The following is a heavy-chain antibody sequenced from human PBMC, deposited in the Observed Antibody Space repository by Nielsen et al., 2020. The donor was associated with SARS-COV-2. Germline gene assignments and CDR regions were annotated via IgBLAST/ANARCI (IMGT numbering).Heavy chain of an antibody. Sequence: GESLKISCAGSGFTFSDYYMSWIRQAPGKGLEWVAQMSGSSSYIHYADSVKGRYTISKDSAKNSLYLQMNSLRAEDTAVYYCARVAGTPPVSYSYFDIWGRGTLVTVSS. CDR3: ARVAGTPPVSYSYFDI. J-gene: IGHJ2*01. CDR2: MSGSSSYI. D-gene: IGHD6-19*01. V-gene: IGHV3-11*05. CDR1: GFTFSDYY.